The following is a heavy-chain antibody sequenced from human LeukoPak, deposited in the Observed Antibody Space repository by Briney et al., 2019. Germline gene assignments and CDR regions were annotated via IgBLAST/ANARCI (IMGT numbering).Heavy chain of an antibody. CDR3: ARVVLTGYIPYDY. J-gene: IGHJ4*02. CDR1: GYTFTSYY. V-gene: IGHV1-46*01. Sequence: GASVKVSCKASGYTFTSYYMHWVRQAPGQGLEWIAGINPTGGDTNYAHTFQGRVTITRDTSTSTVSLEVSSLRSEDPAVYYCARVVLTGYIPYDYWGQGTLVTVSS. CDR2: INPTGGDT. D-gene: IGHD3-9*01.